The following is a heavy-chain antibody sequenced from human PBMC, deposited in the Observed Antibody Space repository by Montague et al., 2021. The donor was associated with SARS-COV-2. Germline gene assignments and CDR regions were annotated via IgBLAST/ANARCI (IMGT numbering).Heavy chain of an antibody. CDR2: IYYSGST. D-gene: IGHD3-3*01. CDR1: GGSISCGGYY. V-gene: IGHV4-31*03. Sequence: TLSLTCTVSGGSISCGGYYWSWIRQHPGKGLEWIGYIYYSGSTYYNPSLKSRVTISVDTSKNQFSLKLSSVTAADTAVYYCARGGTIFGVVTFPFDYWGQGTLVTVSS. J-gene: IGHJ4*02. CDR3: ARGGTIFGVVTFPFDY.